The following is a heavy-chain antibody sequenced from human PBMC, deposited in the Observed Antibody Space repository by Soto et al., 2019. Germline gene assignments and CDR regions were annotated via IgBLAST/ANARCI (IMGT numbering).Heavy chain of an antibody. J-gene: IGHJ4*02. CDR2: IYWDDDK. Sequence: QITLKEPGPTLVKPTQTLTLTCTLSGFSLSSTRMAVGWIRQPPGKALEWLALIYWDDDKRYSPFLKSRLTITKDTSKNQVVLTMSNMDPVDTASYYCAHIVVAGLGYYFDYWGQGTLVTVSS. CDR3: AHIVVAGLGYYFDY. D-gene: IGHD6-19*01. V-gene: IGHV2-5*02. CDR1: GFSLSSTRMA.